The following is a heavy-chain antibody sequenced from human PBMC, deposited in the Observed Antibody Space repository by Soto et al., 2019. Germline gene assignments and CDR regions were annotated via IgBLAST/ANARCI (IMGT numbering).Heavy chain of an antibody. J-gene: IGHJ4*02. Sequence: GGSLRLSCVGSGFTFSGYAMTWVRQAPGRGLEWVSLISGSGGGTFYADSVKGRFTISRDNSKNTLHLQMNSLRTEDAAIYYCAKASAYGSGSLDNWGQGALVTVSS. D-gene: IGHD3-10*01. CDR2: ISGSGGGT. CDR3: AKASAYGSGSLDN. V-gene: IGHV3-23*01. CDR1: GFTFSGYA.